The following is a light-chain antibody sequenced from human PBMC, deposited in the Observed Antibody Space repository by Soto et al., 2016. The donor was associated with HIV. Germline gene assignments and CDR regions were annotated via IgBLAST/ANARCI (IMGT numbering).Light chain of an antibody. J-gene: IGKJ4*01. Sequence: DFQMTQSPSSLSASVGDRVTITCQASQDISNYLNWYQQKPGKAPKLLIYDASNLETGVPSRFSGSGSGTDFTFTISSLQPEDIATYYCQHYDNLPGLTFGGGTKVEIK. CDR2: DAS. V-gene: IGKV1-33*01. CDR3: QHYDNLPGLT. CDR1: QDISNY.